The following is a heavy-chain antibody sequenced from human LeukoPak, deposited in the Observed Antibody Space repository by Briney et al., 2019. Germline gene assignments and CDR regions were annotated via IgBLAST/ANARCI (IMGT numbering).Heavy chain of an antibody. D-gene: IGHD5-18*01. CDR3: GGSYGLYYFDY. J-gene: IGHJ4*02. CDR2: IYYSGST. CDR1: GGSISSYY. Sequence: PSETLSLTCTVSGGSISSYYWSWIRQPPGKGLEWIGYIYYSGSTNYNPSLKSRVTISVDTSKNQFSLKLSSVTAADTAVYYCGGSYGLYYFDYWGQGTLVTVSS. V-gene: IGHV4-59*08.